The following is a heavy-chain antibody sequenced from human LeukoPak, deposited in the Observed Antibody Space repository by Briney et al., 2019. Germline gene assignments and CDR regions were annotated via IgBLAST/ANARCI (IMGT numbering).Heavy chain of an antibody. CDR2: INPNSGGT. CDR1: GYTFTGYY. J-gene: IGHJ3*02. V-gene: IGHV1-2*02. Sequence: ASVKVSCKASGYTFTGYYMHWVRQAPGQGLEWMGWINPNSGGTNYAQKFQGRVTMTEDTSTDTAYMELSSLRSEDTAVYYCATDQGDFDAFDIWGQGTMVTVSS. CDR3: ATDQGDFDAFDI. D-gene: IGHD3-16*01.